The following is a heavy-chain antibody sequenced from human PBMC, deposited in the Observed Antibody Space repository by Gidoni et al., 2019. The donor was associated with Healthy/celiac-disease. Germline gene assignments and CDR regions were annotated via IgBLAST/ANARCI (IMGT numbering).Heavy chain of an antibody. CDR1: GFSISSGYY. J-gene: IGHJ6*02. CDR3: ARLDVVVVAATVSYGMDV. V-gene: IGHV4-38-2*02. CDR2: IYHRGST. D-gene: IGHD2-15*01. Sequence: QVQLQESGPGLVKPSETLSLTCTVSGFSISSGYYWGWIRQPPGKWLEWIGSIYHRGSTYYNPSLKSRVTISVDTSKNQFSLKLSSVTAADTAVYYCARLDVVVVAATVSYGMDVWGQGTTVTVSS.